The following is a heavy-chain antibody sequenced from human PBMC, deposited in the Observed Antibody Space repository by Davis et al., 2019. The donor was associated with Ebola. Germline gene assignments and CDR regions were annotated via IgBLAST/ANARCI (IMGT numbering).Heavy chain of an antibody. CDR3: ARDIGGAAAGNGDY. J-gene: IGHJ4*02. Sequence: ASVKVSCKASGYTFTGYYMHWVRQAPGQGLEWMGWISAYNGNTNYAQKLQGRVTMTTDTSTSTAYMELRSLRSDDTAVYYCARDIGGAAAGNGDYWGQGTLVTVSS. CDR2: ISAYNGNT. D-gene: IGHD6-13*01. CDR1: GYTFTGYY. V-gene: IGHV1-18*04.